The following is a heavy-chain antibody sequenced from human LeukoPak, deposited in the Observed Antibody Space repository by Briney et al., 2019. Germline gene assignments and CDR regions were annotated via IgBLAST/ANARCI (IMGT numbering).Heavy chain of an antibody. V-gene: IGHV4-39*07. CDR3: ARPRRGFGERGIFDY. CDR2: IYYSGST. D-gene: IGHD3-10*01. CDR1: GGSISSSSYY. Sequence: SETLSLTCTVSGGSISSSSYYWGWIRQPPGKGLEWIGSIYYSGSTYYNPSLKSRVTISVDTSKNQFSLKLSSVTAADTAVYYCARPRRGFGERGIFDYWGQGTLVTVSS. J-gene: IGHJ4*02.